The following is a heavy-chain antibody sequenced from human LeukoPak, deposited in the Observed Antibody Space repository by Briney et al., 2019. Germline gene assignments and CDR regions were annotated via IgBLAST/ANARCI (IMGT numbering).Heavy chain of an antibody. CDR3: AGNFYDGSGYPTFDY. CDR2: ISISGFTF. J-gene: IGHJ4*02. V-gene: IGHV3-48*04. CDR1: GFTFSSYA. D-gene: IGHD3-22*01. Sequence: PGGSLRLSCAASGFTFSSYAMSWVRQAPGKGLEWVAYISISGFTFYYADSVRGRFTISRDNSENSLFLQMNSLRPDDTAVYFCAGNFYDGSGYPTFDYWGQGALVTVSS.